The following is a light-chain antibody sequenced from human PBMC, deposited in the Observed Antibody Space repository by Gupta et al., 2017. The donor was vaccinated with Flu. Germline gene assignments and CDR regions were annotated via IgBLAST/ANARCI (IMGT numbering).Light chain of an antibody. V-gene: IGLV2-14*01. CDR2: EVS. CDR3: SSYTSSSTLVV. Sequence: SSLTPPAPRAGSPGPAIPISCTGTSSDVGGYNYVSWYQQHPGKAPKLMIYEVSNRPSGVSNRFSGSKSGNTASLTISGLQAEDEADYYCSSYTSSSTLVVFGGGTKLTVL. J-gene: IGLJ2*01. CDR1: SSDVGGYNY.